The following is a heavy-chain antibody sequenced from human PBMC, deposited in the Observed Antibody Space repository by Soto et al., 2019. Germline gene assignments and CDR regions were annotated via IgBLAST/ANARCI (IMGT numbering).Heavy chain of an antibody. CDR2: ISYDGSDT. D-gene: IGHD3-10*01. CDR1: GFNSNSYG. V-gene: IGHV3-33*01. CDR3: ARDRFGGTEGTNWLDP. Sequence: QEKLVQSGGGVVQPGRSLRLSCAASGFNSNSYGMHWVRQAPGKGLEWVAVISYDGSDTSYGDSVKGRFTISRDNSKNTLHLQMSSLRLDDTDVYYCARDRFGGTEGTNWLDPWGQGSLVTVSS. J-gene: IGHJ5*02.